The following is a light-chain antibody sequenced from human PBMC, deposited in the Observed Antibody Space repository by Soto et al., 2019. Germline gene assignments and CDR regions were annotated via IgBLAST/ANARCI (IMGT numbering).Light chain of an antibody. CDR2: KAS. CDR3: QQTRRYPST. CDR1: QSISSW. V-gene: IGKV1-5*03. Sequence: QIYQSAATLSASVGDRVTITCRASQSISSWLAWYQQKPGKAPKLLIYKASSLESGVPSRFSGSGSGTDFTLTISSLQAEDFATYYCQQTRRYPSTFGGGTKVDI. J-gene: IGKJ4*01.